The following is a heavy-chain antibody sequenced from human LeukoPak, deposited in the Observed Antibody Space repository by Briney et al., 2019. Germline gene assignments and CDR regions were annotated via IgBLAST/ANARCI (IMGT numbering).Heavy chain of an antibody. J-gene: IGHJ3*02. CDR1: GGSISDYY. CDR3: ARRQKLRGPRAGDAFDI. D-gene: IGHD4/OR15-4a*01. Sequence: SETLSLTCAVSGGSISDYYWTWIRQPPGKELEWIGYIYNSGSTNYNPSLKGRVTISVDMSKYQFSLKLSPVTAADTAMYYCARRQKLRGPRAGDAFDIWGQGTMVTVSS. CDR2: IYNSGST. V-gene: IGHV4-59*08.